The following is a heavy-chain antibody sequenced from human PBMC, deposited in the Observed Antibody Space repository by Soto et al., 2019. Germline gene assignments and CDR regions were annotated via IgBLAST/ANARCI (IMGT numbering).Heavy chain of an antibody. J-gene: IGHJ1*01. CDR2: INPNSGGT. CDR3: ARDLSYYYDSSGYYPSWGAEYFQH. CDR1: GYTFTGYY. D-gene: IGHD3-22*01. Sequence: ASVKVSCKASGYTFTGYYMHWVRQAPGQGLEWMGWINPNSGGTNYAQKFQGRVTMTRDTSISTAYMELSRLRSDDTAAYYCARDLSYYYDSSGYYPSWGAEYFQHWGQGTLVTVSS. V-gene: IGHV1-2*02.